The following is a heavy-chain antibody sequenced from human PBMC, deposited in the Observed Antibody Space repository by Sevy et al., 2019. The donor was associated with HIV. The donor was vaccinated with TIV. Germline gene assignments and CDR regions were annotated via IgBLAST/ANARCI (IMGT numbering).Heavy chain of an antibody. D-gene: IGHD2-15*01. CDR2: LYYSGST. CDR3: ARTGGNGDAFDI. J-gene: IGHJ3*02. CDR1: GGSISSSTYY. Sequence: SETLSLTCTVSGGSISSSTYYWGWIRQPPGKGLEWIGSLYYSGSTYYNPSLKSRVTISVDTSKNQFSLKLSSVTAADTAVYYCARTGGNGDAFDIWGQGTMVTVSS. V-gene: IGHV4-39*01.